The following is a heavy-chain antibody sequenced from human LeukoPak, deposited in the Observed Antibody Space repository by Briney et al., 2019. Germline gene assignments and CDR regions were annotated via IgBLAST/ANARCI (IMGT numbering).Heavy chain of an antibody. CDR2: ISGSGGST. Sequence: PGGSLRLSCAASGFTFSSYAMSWVRQAPGKGLEWVSAISGSGGSTYYADSVKGRFTISRDNSKNTLYLQMNSLRAEDTAVYYCARDFAAAAPYYYYYYMDVWGKGTTVTVSS. V-gene: IGHV3-23*01. CDR1: GFTFSSYA. D-gene: IGHD6-13*01. CDR3: ARDFAAAAPYYYYYYMDV. J-gene: IGHJ6*03.